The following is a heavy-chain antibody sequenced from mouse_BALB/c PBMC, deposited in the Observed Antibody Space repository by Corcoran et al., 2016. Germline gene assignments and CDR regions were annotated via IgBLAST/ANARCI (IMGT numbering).Heavy chain of an antibody. Sequence: QVQLQQSGAELMKPGASVKISCKATGYTFSSYWIEWVKQRPGHGLEWIGEILPGSGSTNYNEKFKGKATFTADTSSNTAYMQLSSLTSEDSAVYYCARNYGSSYDWYCDVWGAGTTVTVSS. CDR2: ILPGSGST. V-gene: IGHV1-9*01. D-gene: IGHD1-1*01. CDR3: ARNYGSSYDWYCDV. CDR1: GYTFSSYW. J-gene: IGHJ1*01.